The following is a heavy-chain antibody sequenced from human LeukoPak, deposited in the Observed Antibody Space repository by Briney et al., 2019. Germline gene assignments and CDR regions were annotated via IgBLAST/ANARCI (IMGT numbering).Heavy chain of an antibody. J-gene: IGHJ5*02. CDR3: ARARRSIVVAANWFDP. V-gene: IGHV1-18*01. CDR2: ISAYNGNT. Sequence: ASVKVSCKASGYTFTSYDINWVRQATGQGLEWMGWISAYNGNTNFAQKLQGRVTMTTDTSTSTAYMELRSLRSDDTAVYYCARARRSIVVAANWFDPWGQGTLVTVSS. D-gene: IGHD6-19*01. CDR1: GYTFTSYD.